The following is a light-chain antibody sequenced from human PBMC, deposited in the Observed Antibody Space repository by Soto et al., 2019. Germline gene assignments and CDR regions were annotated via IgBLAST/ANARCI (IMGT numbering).Light chain of an antibody. V-gene: IGKV3D-15*01. J-gene: IGKJ1*01. CDR3: QHYYNWPRT. Sequence: EIVMTQSPVTLSVCPGERATLSCRASQSVSSNLAWYQQKPGQAPRLLIYGASTRATGIPARFSGSGSGTEFTLTISSLQSEDFAVYYCQHYYNWPRTFGQGTKVEIK. CDR2: GAS. CDR1: QSVSSN.